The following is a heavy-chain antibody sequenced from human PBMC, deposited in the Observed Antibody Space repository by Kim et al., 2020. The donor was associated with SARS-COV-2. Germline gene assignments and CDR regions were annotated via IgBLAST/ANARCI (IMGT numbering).Heavy chain of an antibody. D-gene: IGHD3-3*01. Sequence: GGSLRLSCAASGFTFSSYAMHWVRQAPGKGLEWVAVISYDGSNKYYADSVKGRFTISRDNSKNTLYLQMNSLRAEDTAVYYCARDSWYYDFWSGYYPSGGYYYYYMDVGGKGTTVTVSS. CDR2: ISYDGSNK. V-gene: IGHV3-30*04. J-gene: IGHJ6*03. CDR3: ARDSWYYDFWSGYYPSGGYYYYYMDV. CDR1: GFTFSSYA.